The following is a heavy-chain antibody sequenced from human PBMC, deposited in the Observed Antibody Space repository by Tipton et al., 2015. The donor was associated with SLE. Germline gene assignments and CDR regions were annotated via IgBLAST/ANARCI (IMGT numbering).Heavy chain of an antibody. D-gene: IGHD3-10*01. J-gene: IGHJ6*02. CDR1: GGSISSHY. Sequence: LRLSCTVAGGSISSHYWSWIRQPPGKGLEWIGYIYYSGSTYYNPSLKSRVTISVDTSKNHFSLNLSSLTAADTAVYYCARMGGGYYYFYAMDVWGPGTTVTVSS. CDR3: ARMGGGYYYFYAMDV. CDR2: IYYSGST. V-gene: IGHV4-59*11.